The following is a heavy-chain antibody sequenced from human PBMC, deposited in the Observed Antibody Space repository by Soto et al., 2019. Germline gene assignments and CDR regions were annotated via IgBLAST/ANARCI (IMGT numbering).Heavy chain of an antibody. CDR1: GFTFSSYA. Sequence: QVQLVESGGGVVQPGRSLRLSCAASGFTFSSYAMHWVRQAPGKGLEWVAVISYDGSNKYYADSVKGRFTISRDNSKNALYLQMNSLRGEDTAVYLCARDGLHGYFDYWGQGTMVTDSS. J-gene: IGHJ4*02. CDR2: ISYDGSNK. V-gene: IGHV3-30-3*01. CDR3: ARDGLHGYFDY. D-gene: IGHD5-12*01.